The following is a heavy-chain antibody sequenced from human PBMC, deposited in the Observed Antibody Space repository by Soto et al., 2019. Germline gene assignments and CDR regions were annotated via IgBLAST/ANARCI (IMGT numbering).Heavy chain of an antibody. D-gene: IGHD3-9*01. CDR3: ARFRYFDWLFLEG. V-gene: IGHV4-59*01. CDR1: GGSISSYY. J-gene: IGHJ6*04. CDR2: IYYSGST. Sequence: SETLSLTCTVSGGSISSYYWSWIRQPPGKGLELIGYIYYSGSTNYNPSLKSRVTISVDTSKNQFSLKLSSVTAADTAVYYCARFRYFDWLFLEGWGKGTTVTVSS.